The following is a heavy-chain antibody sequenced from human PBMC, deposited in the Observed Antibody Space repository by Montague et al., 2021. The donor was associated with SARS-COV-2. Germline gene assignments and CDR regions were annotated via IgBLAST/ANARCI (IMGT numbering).Heavy chain of an antibody. D-gene: IGHD3-16*01. CDR2: TYFGGTT. CDR3: ARDPSRSVGAFDI. CDR1: GFSVTDNY. V-gene: IGHV3-66*01. Sequence: SLRLSCAASGFSVTDNYMHWVRQPPGKAPEWLSVTYFGGTTKYADSVKGRFTVSRDDSKNTLELRMNNLRTEDTAVFYCARDPSRSVGAFDIWGQGTMVTVSS. J-gene: IGHJ3*02.